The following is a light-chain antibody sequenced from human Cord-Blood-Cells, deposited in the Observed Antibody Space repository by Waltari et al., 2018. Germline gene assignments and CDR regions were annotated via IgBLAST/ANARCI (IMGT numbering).Light chain of an antibody. V-gene: IGLV2-11*01. CDR2: DVS. CDR1: SSDVGGYNY. Sequence: QSALTQPRSVSGSPGQSVTISCTGTSSDVGGYNYVSWYQQHPGKAPKLMIYDVSKRPSGVPDRFSVSKSGNTASLTISGLQAEDEAEYYCCSYAGSYTVFGGGTKLTVL. J-gene: IGLJ2*01. CDR3: CSYAGSYTV.